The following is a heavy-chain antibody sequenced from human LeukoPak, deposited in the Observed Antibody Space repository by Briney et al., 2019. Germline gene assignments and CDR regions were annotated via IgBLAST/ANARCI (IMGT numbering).Heavy chain of an antibody. J-gene: IGHJ4*02. CDR2: IYYSGST. Sequence: SETLSLTCTVSGGSISSYYWSWIRQPPGKGLEWIGYIYYSGSTNYNPSLKSRVTISVDTSKNQFSLKLSSVTAADTAVYYCARGGYSDHDWIDYWGQGTLVTVSP. CDR1: GGSISSYY. CDR3: ARGGYSDHDWIDY. V-gene: IGHV4-59*01. D-gene: IGHD5-12*01.